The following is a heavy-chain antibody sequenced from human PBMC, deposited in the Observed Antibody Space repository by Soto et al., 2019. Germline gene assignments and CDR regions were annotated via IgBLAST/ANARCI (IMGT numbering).Heavy chain of an antibody. Sequence: EVHLVESGGGLVQPGRSLRLSCAASGFIFEDYAMHWVRQVPGKGLEWVSSISWNSGNIVYADSVKGRFTVSRDSANNSLYLQMNSLRTEDTALYYCAKGAVTSIFGYVAFCGQGTLVTVSS. D-gene: IGHD3-3*01. CDR3: AKGAVTSIFGYVAF. CDR2: ISWNSGNI. J-gene: IGHJ4*02. V-gene: IGHV3-9*01. CDR1: GFIFEDYA.